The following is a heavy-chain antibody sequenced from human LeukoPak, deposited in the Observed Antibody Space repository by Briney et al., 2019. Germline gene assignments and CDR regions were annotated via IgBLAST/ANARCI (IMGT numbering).Heavy chain of an antibody. Sequence: SETLSLTCTVSGGSISSSSYYWGWIRQPPGKGLEWIGSIYYSGSTNYNPSLKSRVTISVDTSKNQFSLKLSSVTAADTAVYYCARLWSSGSYYYYYYYMDVWGKGTTVTISS. D-gene: IGHD3-10*01. CDR3: ARLWSSGSYYYYYYYMDV. V-gene: IGHV4-39*07. CDR2: IYYSGST. CDR1: GGSISSSSYY. J-gene: IGHJ6*03.